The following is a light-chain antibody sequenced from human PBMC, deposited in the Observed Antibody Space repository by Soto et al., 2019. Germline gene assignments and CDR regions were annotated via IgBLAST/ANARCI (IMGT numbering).Light chain of an antibody. V-gene: IGKV3-15*01. Sequence: EVVMTQSPATLSVSPRERATLSCRASQSVSSNLAWYQQKPGQAPRLLIYDASTRAAGISSRFSGTGSGTEFTLTISSLQSEDFAVYYCQQYDSWPRTFGQGTNVEIK. CDR1: QSVSSN. CDR3: QQYDSWPRT. CDR2: DAS. J-gene: IGKJ1*01.